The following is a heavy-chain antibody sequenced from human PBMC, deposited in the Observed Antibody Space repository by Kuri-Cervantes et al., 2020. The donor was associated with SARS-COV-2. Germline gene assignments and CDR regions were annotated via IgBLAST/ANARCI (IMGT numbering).Heavy chain of an antibody. J-gene: IGHJ1*01. CDR2: IYYNGIT. CDR3: ATDKPSYGGNGYLEL. D-gene: IGHD4-23*01. Sequence: LRLSCSVSGGSIRSGAYYCHWIRHRPGKGLEWIRNIYYNGITYYNPSLKSRVTISVDTSKNQFSLKLSSVTAADTAVYYCATDKPSYGGNGYLELWGQGTLVTVSS. V-gene: IGHV4-31*03. CDR1: GGSIRSGAYY.